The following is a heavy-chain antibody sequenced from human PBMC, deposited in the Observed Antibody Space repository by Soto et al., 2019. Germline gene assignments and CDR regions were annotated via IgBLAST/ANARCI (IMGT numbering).Heavy chain of an antibody. J-gene: IGHJ4*02. D-gene: IGHD1-26*01. Sequence: SETLSLTCTVSGGSISSSSYYWGWIRQPPGKGREWIGSIYYSGSTYYNPSLKSRVTISVDTSKNQCSLKLRSVTAADTAVYYCAGGATIRTFDYWGQGTLVTVSS. V-gene: IGHV4-39*01. CDR3: AGGATIRTFDY. CDR1: GGSISSSSYY. CDR2: IYYSGST.